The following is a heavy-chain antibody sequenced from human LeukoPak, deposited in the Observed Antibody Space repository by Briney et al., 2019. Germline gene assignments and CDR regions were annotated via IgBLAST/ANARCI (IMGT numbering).Heavy chain of an antibody. CDR1: GGTFSSYA. V-gene: IGHV1-69*04. J-gene: IGHJ4*02. CDR3: ARGYCSSATCRHFNY. Sequence: SVKVSCKASGGTFSSYAISWVRQAPGQGLEWMGRIIPILGIANYAQKFQGRVTITADKSTSTAYMELSSPRSEDTAVYYCARGYCSSATCRHFNYWGQGALVTVSS. D-gene: IGHD2-2*01. CDR2: IIPILGIA.